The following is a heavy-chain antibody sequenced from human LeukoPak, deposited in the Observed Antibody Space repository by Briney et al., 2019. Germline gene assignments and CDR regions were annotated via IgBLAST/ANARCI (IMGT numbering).Heavy chain of an antibody. V-gene: IGHV4-39*01. Sequence: SETLSLTCTVSDSSVSSSSYYWDWLRQRPGRGLEWIVIIDVTGTTYNNPSLKSRTTITVDTSNNLFSLKLICLTDADTAVYFCARHGDLDYYYYMDVWGKGTTLTVSS. CDR2: IDVTGTT. CDR3: ARHGDLDYYYYMDV. CDR1: DSSVSSSSYY. J-gene: IGHJ6*03. D-gene: IGHD7-27*01.